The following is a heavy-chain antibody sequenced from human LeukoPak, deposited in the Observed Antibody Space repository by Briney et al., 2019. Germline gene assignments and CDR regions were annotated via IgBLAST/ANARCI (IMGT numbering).Heavy chain of an antibody. CDR1: GYTLTELS. Sequence: SVKVSCKVSGYTLTELSMHWVRQAPGKGLEWMGGFDPEDGETIYAQKFQGRVTMTEDTSTDTAYMELSSLRSEDTAVYYCATPILLYDFWTPFDRWGQGTLVTVSS. CDR3: ATPILLYDFWTPFDR. J-gene: IGHJ5*02. D-gene: IGHD3-3*01. CDR2: FDPEDGET. V-gene: IGHV1-24*01.